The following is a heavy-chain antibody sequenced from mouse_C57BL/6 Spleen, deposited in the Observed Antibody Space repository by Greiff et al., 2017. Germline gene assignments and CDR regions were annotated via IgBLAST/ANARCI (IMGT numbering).Heavy chain of an antibody. D-gene: IGHD2-4*01. Sequence: QVQLQQSGAELVKPGASVKLSCKASGYTFTSYWMHWVKQRPGQGLEWIGMIHPNSGSTNYNEKFKSKATLTVDKSSSTAYMQLSSLTSEDSAVYYCARSHDYDDYFDYWGQGTTLTVSS. CDR1: GYTFTSYW. V-gene: IGHV1-64*01. CDR2: IHPNSGST. J-gene: IGHJ2*01. CDR3: ARSHDYDDYFDY.